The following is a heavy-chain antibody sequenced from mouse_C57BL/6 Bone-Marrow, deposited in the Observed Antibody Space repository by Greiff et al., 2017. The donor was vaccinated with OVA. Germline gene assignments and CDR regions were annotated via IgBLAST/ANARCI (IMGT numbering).Heavy chain of an antibody. CDR3: ARGEWITTVVEKRLDD. Sequence: QVQLQQSGPELVKPGASVKLSCKASGYTFTSYDINWVKQRPGQGLEWIGWIYPRDGSTKYNEKFKGKATLTVDTSSSTAYMELHSLTSEDSAVYVCARGEWITTVVEKRLDDWGQGTTLTASA. CDR2: IYPRDGST. V-gene: IGHV1-85*01. J-gene: IGHJ2*01. D-gene: IGHD1-1*01. CDR1: GYTFTSYD.